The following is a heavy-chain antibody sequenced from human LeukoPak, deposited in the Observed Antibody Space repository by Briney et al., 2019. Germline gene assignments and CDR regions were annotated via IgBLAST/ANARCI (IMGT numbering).Heavy chain of an antibody. D-gene: IGHD2-15*01. CDR1: GYTFTGYY. Sequence: ASVKVSCKASGYTFTGYYMHWVRQAPGQGLEWMGWINPNSGGTNYAQKFQGWVTMTRDTSISTAYMELSRLRSDDTAVYYCARGTLVVVAATVNWFDPWGQGTLVTVSS. J-gene: IGHJ5*02. CDR3: ARGTLVVVAATVNWFDP. CDR2: INPNSGGT. V-gene: IGHV1-2*04.